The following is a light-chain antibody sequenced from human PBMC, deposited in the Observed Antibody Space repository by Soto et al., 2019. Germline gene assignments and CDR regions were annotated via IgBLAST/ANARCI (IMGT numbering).Light chain of an antibody. CDR1: QGISNE. J-gene: IGKJ1*01. CDR2: GAS. Sequence: IQMTQSPSSLSASVGDRVTITCRASQGISNELGWYQQRPGRDPQVLIYGASNLQSGVPSRFSGSASGTDFTLTISSLQPEDYATYYCLQDYTYPWTFGQGTKVEMK. CDR3: LQDYTYPWT. V-gene: IGKV1-6*01.